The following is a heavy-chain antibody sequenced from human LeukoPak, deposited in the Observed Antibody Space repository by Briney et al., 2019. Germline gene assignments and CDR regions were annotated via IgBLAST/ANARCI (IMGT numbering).Heavy chain of an antibody. Sequence: GGSLRLSCAASGFTFSSYVMHWVRQAPGKGLEWVTFIRYDGSNKHYADSVKGRFTISRDNSKNTLYLQMNSLRAEDTAVYYCAKGGDYGDYVGGFDYWGQGTLVTVSS. CDR1: GFTFSSYV. V-gene: IGHV3-30*02. CDR2: IRYDGSNK. CDR3: AKGGDYGDYVGGFDY. D-gene: IGHD4-17*01. J-gene: IGHJ4*02.